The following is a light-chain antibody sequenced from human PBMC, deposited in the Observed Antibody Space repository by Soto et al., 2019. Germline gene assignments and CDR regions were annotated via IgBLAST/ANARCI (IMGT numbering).Light chain of an antibody. CDR1: SSNIGGNT. J-gene: IGLJ3*02. CDR2: SND. Sequence: QSVLTQPPSASGTPGQRVTISCSGSSSNIGGNTVNWYQQLPGTAPKLLIFSNDQWPSELPDRFSGSKSGTSASLAISGLQSEDEADYYCATWDDSLNGWVFGGGTKLTVL. CDR3: ATWDDSLNGWV. V-gene: IGLV1-44*01.